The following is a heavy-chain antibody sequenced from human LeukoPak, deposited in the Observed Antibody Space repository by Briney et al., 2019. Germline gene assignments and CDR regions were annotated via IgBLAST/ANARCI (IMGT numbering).Heavy chain of an antibody. D-gene: IGHD2-8*01. V-gene: IGHV4-39*01. J-gene: IGHJ5*02. Sequence: SETLSLTCTVSGGSISSRNFFWGWIRQAPGKGLDSIGSISYSGSTSYSPSLKSRLTISMDTPKNQFSLNLNSVTAADTAVYYCASATLSSLNWFDPWGQGALVTVSS. CDR1: GGSISSRNFF. CDR3: ASATLSSLNWFDP. CDR2: ISYSGST.